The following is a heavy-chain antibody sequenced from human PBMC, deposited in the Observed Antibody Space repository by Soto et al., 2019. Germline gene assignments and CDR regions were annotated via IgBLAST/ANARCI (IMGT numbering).Heavy chain of an antibody. Sequence: EVQVLESGGGLVQPGGSLRLSCAATGFTFSDFAMSWVRQAPGKGLEWVSRIYGGGNGPHYADSVKGRVTISRDNSKNTLYLQMNSLRAEDTAVYYWSKMERMDPWAYSFDYWGQGTLVTVSS. J-gene: IGHJ4*02. CDR1: GFTFSDFA. CDR2: IYGGGNGP. D-gene: IGHD2-15*01. V-gene: IGHV3-23*01. CDR3: SKMERMDPWAYSFDY.